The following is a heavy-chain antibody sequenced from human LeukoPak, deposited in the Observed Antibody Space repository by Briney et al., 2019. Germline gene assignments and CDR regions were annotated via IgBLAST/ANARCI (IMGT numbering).Heavy chain of an antibody. CDR2: MNPNSGNT. D-gene: IGHD6-6*01. CDR3: AREVRVGSSTNS. J-gene: IGHJ5*02. Sequence: GASVKVSCKASGYTFTSYDINWVRQATGQGLEWMGWMNPNSGNTGYAQKFQGRVTMTRNTSISTAYMELSRLRSDDTAVYYCAREVRVGSSTNSWGQGTLVTVSS. V-gene: IGHV1-8*01. CDR1: GYTFTSYD.